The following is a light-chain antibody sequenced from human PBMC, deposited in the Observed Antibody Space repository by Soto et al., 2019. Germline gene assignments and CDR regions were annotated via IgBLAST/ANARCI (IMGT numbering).Light chain of an antibody. CDR3: QQYGSSPGST. Sequence: EMLLTQAQSTLSFSPGKRATLSCRPNQSVSSSYLAWYQQNPGQAPRLLIDGASSRATGIPDRFSGSGSGTDFTLTISRLEPEDFAVYYCQQYGSSPGSTFGGGTKVDIK. V-gene: IGKV3-20*01. CDR2: GAS. CDR1: QSVSSSY. J-gene: IGKJ4*01.